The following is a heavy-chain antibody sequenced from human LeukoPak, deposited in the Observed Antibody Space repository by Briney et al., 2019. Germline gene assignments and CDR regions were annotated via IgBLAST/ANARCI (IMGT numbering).Heavy chain of an antibody. CDR1: GFTFSNYG. J-gene: IGHJ4*02. CDR3: AKDQESGSSGWYAEEVFDS. V-gene: IGHV3-30*02. D-gene: IGHD6-19*01. Sequence: GGSLRLSCAASGFTFSNYGMHWVRQAPGKGREWVAFIRYDGSNKDYADSVKGRFTISRDNSKNTLYLQLNSLRADDTAVFYCAKDQESGSSGWYAEEVFDSWGQGTLVTVSS. CDR2: IRYDGSNK.